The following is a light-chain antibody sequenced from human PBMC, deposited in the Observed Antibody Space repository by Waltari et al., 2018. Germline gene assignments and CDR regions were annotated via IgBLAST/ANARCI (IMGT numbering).Light chain of an antibody. CDR1: TSDIGDSNY. V-gene: IGLV2-14*03. J-gene: IGLJ2*01. Sequence: QSALTQPSSVSGSPGQSITISCTGSTSDIGDSNYVSWYQQHPVKAPQLVIYDVNNRPAGISNRFSGSKAGNTASLAISGLQAEDEADYYCSSYTSLTNLFVVFGGGTKVTVL. CDR2: DVN. CDR3: SSYTSLTNLFVV.